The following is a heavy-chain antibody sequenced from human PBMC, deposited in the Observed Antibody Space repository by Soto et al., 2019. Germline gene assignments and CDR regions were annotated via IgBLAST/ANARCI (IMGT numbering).Heavy chain of an antibody. Sequence: QVQFVQSGAEVKKPGASVQVSCKASGYTFTSYYLHWMCQAPGQRLEWMGWINPDNGNTRYSQNFQGRVTLTRDTSANSVYMELSSLTSEDTAMYYCARGPSSGAFDYWGQGTLVTVSS. J-gene: IGHJ4*02. D-gene: IGHD3-10*01. CDR3: ARGPSSGAFDY. V-gene: IGHV1-3*01. CDR2: INPDNGNT. CDR1: GYTFTSYY.